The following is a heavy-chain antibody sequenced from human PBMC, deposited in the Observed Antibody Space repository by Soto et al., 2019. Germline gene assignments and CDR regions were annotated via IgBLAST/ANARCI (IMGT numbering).Heavy chain of an antibody. J-gene: IGHJ6*02. V-gene: IGHV1-69*13. CDR2: IIPIFGTA. Sequence: SVNVSCKASGGTFSSYSSSWVRQAPGQGLEWMGGIIPIFGTANYAQKFQGRVTITADESTSTAYMELSSLRSEDTAVYYCASLYCSSTSCYGVLEDYYYYGMDVWGQGTTVTVSS. CDR3: ASLYCSSTSCYGVLEDYYYYGMDV. D-gene: IGHD2-2*01. CDR1: GGTFSSYS.